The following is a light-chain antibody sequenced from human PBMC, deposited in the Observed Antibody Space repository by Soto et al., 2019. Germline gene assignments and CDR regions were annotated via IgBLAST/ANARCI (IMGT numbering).Light chain of an antibody. CDR3: AAWNDSLNGVV. V-gene: IGLV1-44*01. J-gene: IGLJ2*01. CDR1: SSNIGSNT. CDR2: SNN. Sequence: QSVLTQPPSASGTPGQRVTISFSGSSSNIGSNTVNWYQQLPGTAPKLLIYSNNQLPSGVPDRFSGSKSGTSASLAISGLQSEDEADYYCAAWNDSLNGVVFGGGTKLTVL.